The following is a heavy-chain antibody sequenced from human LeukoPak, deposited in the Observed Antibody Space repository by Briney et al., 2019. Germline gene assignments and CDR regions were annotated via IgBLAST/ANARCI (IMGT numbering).Heavy chain of an antibody. J-gene: IGHJ4*02. CDR2: ISAYNGNT. CDR3: ASHSGSYSYFDY. V-gene: IGHV1-18*04. Sequence: ASVKVSCKASGYTFTGYYMHWVRQAPGQGLEWMGWISAYNGNTNYAQKLQGRVTMTTDTSTSTAYMELRSLRSDDTAVYYCASHSGSYSYFDYWGQGTLVTVSS. D-gene: IGHD1-26*01. CDR1: GYTFTGYY.